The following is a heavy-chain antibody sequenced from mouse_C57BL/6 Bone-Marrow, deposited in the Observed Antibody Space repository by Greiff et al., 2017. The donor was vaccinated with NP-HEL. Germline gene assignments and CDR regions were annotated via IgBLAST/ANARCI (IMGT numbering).Heavy chain of an antibody. CDR3: ARQRGLPLGNAMDY. CDR2: IWSDGST. Sequence: QVQLKESGPGLVAPSQSLSITCTVSGFSLTSYGVHWVRQPPGKGLEWLVVIWSDGSTTYNSALKSRLSIRNDNSKSQVFLKMNSLQTDDTAMYDCARQRGLPLGNAMDYWGQGTSVTVSS. V-gene: IGHV2-6-1*01. D-gene: IGHD2-10*02. CDR1: GFSLTSYG. J-gene: IGHJ4*01.